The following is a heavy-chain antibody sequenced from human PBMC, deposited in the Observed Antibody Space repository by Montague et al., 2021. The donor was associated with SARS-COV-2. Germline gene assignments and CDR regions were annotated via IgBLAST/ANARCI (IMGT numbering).Heavy chain of an antibody. V-gene: IGHV3-30*18. J-gene: IGHJ5*02. D-gene: IGHD3-22*01. CDR3: AKDASSDYSTSRFDP. Sequence: SLRLSCAASGFTFSSHGMHWVRQAPGKGLEWVAVISYDGSNKYYADPVKGRFTIYRDNSKNTPYLQMNSLRAEDTAVYYCAKDASSDYSTSRFDPWGQGTLVTVSS. CDR2: ISYDGSNK. CDR1: GFTFSSHG.